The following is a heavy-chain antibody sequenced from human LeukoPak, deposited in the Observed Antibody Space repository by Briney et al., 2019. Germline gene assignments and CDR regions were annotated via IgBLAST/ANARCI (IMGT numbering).Heavy chain of an antibody. V-gene: IGHV1-2*02. D-gene: IGHD2-21*01. CDR1: GYTFTGYY. Sequence: ASVKVSCKASGYTFTGYYMHWVRQAPGQGLEWMGWINPNSGGTNYAQKFQGRVTMTRDTSISTAYMELSRLRSDDTAVYYCARAKIVAIDWFDTWGQGTLVTLSS. J-gene: IGHJ5*02. CDR3: ARAKIVAIDWFDT. CDR2: INPNSGGT.